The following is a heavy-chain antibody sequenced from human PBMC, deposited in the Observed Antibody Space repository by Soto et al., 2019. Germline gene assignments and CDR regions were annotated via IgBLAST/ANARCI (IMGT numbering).Heavy chain of an antibody. CDR2: IKSKTDGGTT. Sequence: GGSLRLSCAASGFTFSNAWMSWVRLAPGKGLEWVGRIKSKTDGGTTDYAAPVKGRFTISRDDSKNTLYLQMNSLKTEDTAVYYYTTVFITMVRGVTANYFDYWGQGTLVTVSS. D-gene: IGHD3-10*01. V-gene: IGHV3-15*01. CDR3: TTVFITMVRGVTANYFDY. J-gene: IGHJ4*02. CDR1: GFTFSNAW.